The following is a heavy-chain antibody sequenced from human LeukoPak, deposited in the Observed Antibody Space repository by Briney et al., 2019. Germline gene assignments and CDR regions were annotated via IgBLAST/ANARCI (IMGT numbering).Heavy chain of an antibody. Sequence: PGGSLRLSCAASGFTFSSYSMNWVRQAPGKGLEWVSSISSSSRYIYYADSVKGRFTISRDNAKNSLYLQMNGLRAEDTAVYYCAKARDSSGYSYYFDCWGQGTLVTVSS. CDR3: AKARDSSGYSYYFDC. CDR1: GFTFSSYS. J-gene: IGHJ4*02. V-gene: IGHV3-21*04. CDR2: ISSSSRYI. D-gene: IGHD3-22*01.